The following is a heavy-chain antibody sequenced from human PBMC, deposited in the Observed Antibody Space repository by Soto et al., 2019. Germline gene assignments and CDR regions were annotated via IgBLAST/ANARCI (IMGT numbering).Heavy chain of an antibody. CDR3: ARADTMVRGVIITRRAPDYYYGMDV. CDR2: IIPIFGTA. CDR1: GGTFSSYA. Sequence: QVQLVQSGAEVKKPGSSVKVSCKASGGTFSSYAISWVRQAPGQGLEWMGGIIPIFGTANYAQKFQGRVKVSAGEAASKAYRGLSSLRSEDTAVYYCARADTMVRGVIITRRAPDYYYGMDVWGQGTTVTVSS. J-gene: IGHJ6*02. D-gene: IGHD3-10*01. V-gene: IGHV1-69*01.